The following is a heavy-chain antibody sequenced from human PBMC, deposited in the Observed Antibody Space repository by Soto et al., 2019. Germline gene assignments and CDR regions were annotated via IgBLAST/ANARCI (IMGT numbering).Heavy chain of an antibody. CDR3: AHSFVRSTVTFLNYYYYYYMDV. V-gene: IGHV2-5*02. Sequence: SGPTLVNPTQTLTLTCTFSGFSLSTSGVGVGWIRQPPGKALEWLALIYWDDDKRYSPSLKSRLTITKDTSKNQVVLTMTNMDPVDTATYYCAHSFVRSTVTFLNYYYYYYMDVWGKGTTVTVSS. J-gene: IGHJ6*03. CDR1: GFSLSTSGVG. D-gene: IGHD4-4*01. CDR2: IYWDDDK.